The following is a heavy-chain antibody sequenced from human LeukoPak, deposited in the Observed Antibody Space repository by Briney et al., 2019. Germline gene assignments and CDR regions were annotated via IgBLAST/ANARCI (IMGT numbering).Heavy chain of an antibody. J-gene: IGHJ5*02. CDR2: INHSGST. Sequence: SETLSLTCAVYGGSFSGYYWSWIRQPPGKGLEWIGEINHSGSTNYNPSLKSRVTISVDTSKNQFSLKLSSVTAADTAVYYCASERYCSSTSCYTGIWFDPWGQGTLVTVSS. D-gene: IGHD2-2*02. V-gene: IGHV4-34*01. CDR1: GGSFSGYY. CDR3: ASERYCSSTSCYTGIWFDP.